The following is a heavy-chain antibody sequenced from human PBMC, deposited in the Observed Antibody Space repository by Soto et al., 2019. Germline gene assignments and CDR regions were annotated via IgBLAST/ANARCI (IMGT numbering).Heavy chain of an antibody. Sequence: ASVKVSCKASGYTFTGYYMHWVRQAPGQGLEWMGWINPNSGGTNYAQKFQGRVTMTRDTSISTAYMELSRLRSDDTAVYYCARETPGARIIVVANWFDPWGQGTLVTVSS. CDR3: ARETPGARIIVVANWFDP. CDR1: GYTFTGYY. CDR2: INPNSGGT. J-gene: IGHJ5*02. D-gene: IGHD3-22*01. V-gene: IGHV1-2*02.